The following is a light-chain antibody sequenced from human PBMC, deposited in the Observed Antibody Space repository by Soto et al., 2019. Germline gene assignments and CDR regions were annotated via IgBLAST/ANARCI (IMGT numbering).Light chain of an antibody. V-gene: IGKV1-39*01. J-gene: IGKJ5*01. Sequence: DIQMTQSPSSLSASVGDRVTITCRASQSISSYLNWYQQKPGKAPKLLIYAASSLQSGFPSRFSGSGSGTDFTINISSLQPEAFATYYCQQSYSTPVTFGQGTRLEIK. CDR1: QSISSY. CDR3: QQSYSTPVT. CDR2: AAS.